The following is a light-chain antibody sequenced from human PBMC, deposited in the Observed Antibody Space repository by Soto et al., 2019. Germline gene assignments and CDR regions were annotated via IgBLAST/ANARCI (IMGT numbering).Light chain of an antibody. CDR3: LQHSSFPLT. CDR1: QGISNY. Sequence: DIQMPQSPSAMSASVGDRVTSTCRACQGISNYLAWFQQKPGKVTKRLITAASNLQSGVPSRFSGSGSGTECTLTISSLQPEDFATYYCLQHSSFPLTFGGGTKVEIK. J-gene: IGKJ4*01. V-gene: IGKV1-17*03. CDR2: AAS.